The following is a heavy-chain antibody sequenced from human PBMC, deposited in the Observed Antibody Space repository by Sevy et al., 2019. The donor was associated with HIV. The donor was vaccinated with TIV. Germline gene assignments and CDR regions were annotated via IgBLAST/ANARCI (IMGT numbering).Heavy chain of an antibody. Sequence: GGSLRLSCAASGFDFGKYAISWVRQSPGKGLEWISVISGSGDGIKYADSVKGRFTISRDSSKNMLFLQMNSLRVEDTAVYYSARPRRGAYHDSSVTFQPADSWGKGTLVTVSS. CDR3: ARPRRGAYHDSSVTFQPADS. D-gene: IGHD3-22*01. J-gene: IGHJ5*01. V-gene: IGHV3-23*01. CDR1: GFDFGKYA. CDR2: ISGSGDGI.